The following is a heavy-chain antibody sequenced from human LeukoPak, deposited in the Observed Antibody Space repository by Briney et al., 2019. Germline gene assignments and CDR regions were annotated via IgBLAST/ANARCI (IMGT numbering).Heavy chain of an antibody. Sequence: GGSLRLSCAVSGITLSNYGMSWVRQAPGKGLEGVAGISGSGGSTNYANSVKGRFTISRDNPKNTLFLQMKSLRAEDTAVYFCAKRGVVIRVILVGFHKEAYYFDSWGQGALVTVSS. CDR1: GITLSNYG. J-gene: IGHJ4*02. V-gene: IGHV3-23*01. CDR2: ISGSGGST. CDR3: AKRGVVIRVILVGFHKEAYYFDS. D-gene: IGHD3-22*01.